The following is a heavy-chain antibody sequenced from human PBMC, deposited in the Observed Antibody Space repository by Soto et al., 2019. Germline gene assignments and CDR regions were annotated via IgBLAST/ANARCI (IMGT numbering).Heavy chain of an antibody. J-gene: IGHJ6*02. V-gene: IGHV3-30-3*01. CDR1: GFTFSSYA. D-gene: IGHD3-10*01. CDR3: ARDQWFGELWYYYGMDV. Sequence: RLSCAASGFTFSSYAMLWVRQAPGKGLEGGAGISYDGSNKYYADSVKGRFTISRDNSKNTLYLQMNSLRAEDTAVYYCARDQWFGELWYYYGMDVWGQGTTVTVSS. CDR2: ISYDGSNK.